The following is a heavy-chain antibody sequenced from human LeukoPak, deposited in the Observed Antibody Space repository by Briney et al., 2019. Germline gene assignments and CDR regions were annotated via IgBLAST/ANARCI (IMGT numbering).Heavy chain of an antibody. CDR3: ARDQNSWSYTFYSYMDV. Sequence: PSETLSLTCTVSGGSMSSFCWTWIRQTSGKGLDWIGHFCSSGTTTHNPALRSRVTISLDASKNEFSLKLRSVTAADTAIYYCARDQNSWSYTFYSYMDVWGKGTTVTVSS. V-gene: IGHV4-59*01. D-gene: IGHD6-13*01. CDR1: GGSMSSFC. J-gene: IGHJ6*03. CDR2: FCSSGTT.